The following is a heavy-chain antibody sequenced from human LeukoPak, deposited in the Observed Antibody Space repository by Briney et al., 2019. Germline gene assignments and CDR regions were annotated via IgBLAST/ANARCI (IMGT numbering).Heavy chain of an antibody. CDR1: GGPFSGYY. J-gene: IGHJ6*03. D-gene: IGHD6-13*01. Sequence: SETLSLTCAVYGGPFSGYYWSWIRQPPGKGLKWIGEINHSGSTNYNPSLKSRVTISVDTSKNQFSLKLSSVTAADTAVYYCARGLRTAAGYDYYYMDVWGKGTTVTVSS. CDR2: INHSGST. CDR3: ARGLRTAAGYDYYYMDV. V-gene: IGHV4-34*01.